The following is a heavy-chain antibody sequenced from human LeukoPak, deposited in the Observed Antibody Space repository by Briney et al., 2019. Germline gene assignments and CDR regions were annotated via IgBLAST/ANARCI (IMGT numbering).Heavy chain of an antibody. CDR1: GFTFSSYA. J-gene: IGHJ4*02. CDR2: ISGGGDST. V-gene: IGHV3-23*01. D-gene: IGHD6-19*01. CDR3: AKKVTSSDWLFYFDS. Sequence: GGSLRLSCAASGFTFSSYAMSWVRQAPGKGLEWVSSISGGGDSTYYADSVKGRFTISRDNSKNTLYLQMNSLRAEDTVIYYCAKKVTSSDWLFYFDSWGQGTLVTVSS.